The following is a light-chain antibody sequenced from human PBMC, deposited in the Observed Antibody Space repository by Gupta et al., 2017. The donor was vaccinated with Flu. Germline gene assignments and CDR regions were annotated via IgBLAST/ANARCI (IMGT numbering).Light chain of an antibody. J-gene: IGLJ2*01. CDR2: KDR. CDR3: QYADISGKYVI. V-gene: IGLV3-25*03. Sequence: SSELTQPPSVSVSPGQTARITCSGDSLPNHNGYWYQQQQGPAPFMVVAKDRGRPSGIPHRFSGTSSGTTATLTIYGVQTDDEAAYYCQYADISGKYVIFGGGTKLTVL. CDR1: SLPNHN.